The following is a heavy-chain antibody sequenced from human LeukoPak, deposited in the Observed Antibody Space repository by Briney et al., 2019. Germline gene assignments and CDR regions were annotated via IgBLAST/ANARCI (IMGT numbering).Heavy chain of an antibody. V-gene: IGHV5-51*01. Sequence: GESLKISCKGSGYSFTSYWIGWVRQMPGKGLEWMGIIYPGDSDTRYNPSFKGQVTISADKSINTAYLQWSSLKAPDTAMYYCATFFGSGSYYSAFDIWGQGTKVIVS. CDR3: ATFFGSGSYYSAFDI. D-gene: IGHD3-10*01. CDR1: GYSFTSYW. CDR2: IYPGDSDT. J-gene: IGHJ3*02.